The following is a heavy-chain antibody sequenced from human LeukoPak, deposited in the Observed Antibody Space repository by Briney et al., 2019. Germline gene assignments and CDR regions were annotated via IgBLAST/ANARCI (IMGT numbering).Heavy chain of an antibody. CDR2: ISSSSSTI. J-gene: IGHJ3*02. CDR1: GFTFSSYS. D-gene: IGHD4-11*01. Sequence: GGSLRLSCAASGFTFSSYSMNWVRQAPGKGLEWVSYISSSSSTIYYADSVEGRFTISRDNAKNSLYLQMNSLRAEDTAVYYCARDERLQRSDAFDIWGQGTMVTVSS. V-gene: IGHV3-48*01. CDR3: ARDERLQRSDAFDI.